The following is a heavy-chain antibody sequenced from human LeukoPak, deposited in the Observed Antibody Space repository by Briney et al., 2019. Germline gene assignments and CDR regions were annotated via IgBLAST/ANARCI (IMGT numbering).Heavy chain of an antibody. J-gene: IGHJ4*02. CDR3: ARGRPLYYYDSSGYGVHNDY. CDR2: INHSGST. V-gene: IGHV4-34*01. D-gene: IGHD3-22*01. CDR1: GGSFSGYY. Sequence: PSETLSLTCAVYGGSFSGYYWSWIRQPPGKGLEWIGEINHSGSTNYNPSLKSRVTISVDTSKNQFSLKLSSVTAADTAVYYCARGRPLYYYDSSGYGVHNDYWGQGTLVTVSS.